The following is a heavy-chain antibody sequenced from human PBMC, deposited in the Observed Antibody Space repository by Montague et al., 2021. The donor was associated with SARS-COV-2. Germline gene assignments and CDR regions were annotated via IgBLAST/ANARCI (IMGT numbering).Heavy chain of an antibody. D-gene: IGHD6-13*01. J-gene: IGHJ5*02. CDR3: ARDAGIAATGLNWFDP. CDR1: GGSISSYY. V-gene: IGHV4-4*07. CDR2: FYTTGST. Sequence: SETLSLTCTVSGGSISSYYWSWIRQPAGKGLEWIGRFYTTGSTNYNPSLKSRVTMSVDTSKNQFSLKLSSVTAADTAVYYCARDAGIAATGLNWFDPWGQGTLVTVSS.